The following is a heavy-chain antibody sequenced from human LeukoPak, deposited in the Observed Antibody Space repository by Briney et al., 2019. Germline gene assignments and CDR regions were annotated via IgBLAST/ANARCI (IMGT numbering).Heavy chain of an antibody. CDR3: ARDGPRYSSSPPDY. J-gene: IGHJ4*02. CDR1: GFTFSSYS. V-gene: IGHV3-21*01. Sequence: GGSLRLSCAASGFTFSSYSMNWVRQAPGKGREWVSSISSSSSYIYYADSVKGRFTISRDNAKNSLYLQMNSLRAEDTAVYYCARDGPRYSSSPPDYWGQGTLVTVSS. CDR2: ISSSSSYI. D-gene: IGHD6-6*01.